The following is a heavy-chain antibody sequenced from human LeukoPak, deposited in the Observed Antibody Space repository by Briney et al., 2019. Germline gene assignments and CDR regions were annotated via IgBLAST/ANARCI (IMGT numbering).Heavy chain of an antibody. CDR3: AKVPGYSSSWYYFDY. Sequence: GGSLRLSCAASGFTFSSYAMSWVRQAPGKGLEWVSAISGSGGSTYYADSVKGRFTISRDNSKNTLYLQMNSLRAEDTAVYYCAKVPGYSSSWYYFDYWGQGTLVTVSS. D-gene: IGHD6-13*01. CDR2: ISGSGGST. V-gene: IGHV3-23*01. J-gene: IGHJ4*02. CDR1: GFTFSSYA.